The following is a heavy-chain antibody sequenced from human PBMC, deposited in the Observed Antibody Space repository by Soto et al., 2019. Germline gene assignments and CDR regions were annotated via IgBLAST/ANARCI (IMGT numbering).Heavy chain of an antibody. V-gene: IGHV4-59*01. CDR2: IYYSGST. CDR1: GGSISSYN. D-gene: IGHD3-10*01. CDR3: ALGESNYYYYYMDV. J-gene: IGHJ6*03. Sequence: SETLSLTCTVSGGSISSYNWSWIRQPPGKGLEWIGYIYYSGSTNYNPSLKSRVTISVDTSKNQFSLKLSSVTAADTAVYYCALGESNYYYYYMDVWGKGTTVT.